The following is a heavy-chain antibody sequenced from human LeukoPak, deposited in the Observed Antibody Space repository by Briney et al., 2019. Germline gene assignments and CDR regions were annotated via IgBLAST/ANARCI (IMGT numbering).Heavy chain of an antibody. V-gene: IGHV4-4*07. D-gene: IGHD6-13*01. J-gene: IGHJ4*02. CDR2: IYTSRST. Sequence: SQALSLTCPVSGCSLPSVHWSCVRRPPGKGWVWVGRIYTSRSTDYNPSLKSRVTMSVDTSKNQFSLKLSSVTAADTAVYYCARGLSSSWLYYFDHWGQGTLVTVPS. CDR1: GCSLPSVH. CDR3: ARGLSSSWLYYFDH.